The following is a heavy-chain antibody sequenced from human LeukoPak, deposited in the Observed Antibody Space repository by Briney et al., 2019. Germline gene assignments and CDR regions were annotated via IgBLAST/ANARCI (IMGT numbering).Heavy chain of an antibody. CDR1: GGTFSIYA. CDR3: AGGYDLGYYYYYGMDV. D-gene: IGHD5-12*01. V-gene: IGHV1-69*01. CDR2: IIPIFGTA. Sequence: SVKLSFKASGGTFSIYAISWVRQAPGQGLEWMGGIIPIFGTANYAQKFQGRVTITADESTSTAYMELSSLRSEDTAVYYCAGGYDLGYYYYYGMDVWGQGTTVTVSS. J-gene: IGHJ6*02.